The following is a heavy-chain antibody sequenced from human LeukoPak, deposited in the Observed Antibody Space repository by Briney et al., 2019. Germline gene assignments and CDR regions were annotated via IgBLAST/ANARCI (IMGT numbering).Heavy chain of an antibody. D-gene: IGHD2-2*01. CDR2: ISGSGGDR. Sequence: GGSLRLSCAASGFSFSDYVMSWVRQAPGKGLEWVSSISGSGGDRYYTDSVKGRFTISRDNSRSTLYLQMNNLRGEDMAVYFCSKDGRSSTPGYWGQGTLVTVSS. CDR3: SKDGRSSTPGY. J-gene: IGHJ4*02. V-gene: IGHV3-23*01. CDR1: GFSFSDYV.